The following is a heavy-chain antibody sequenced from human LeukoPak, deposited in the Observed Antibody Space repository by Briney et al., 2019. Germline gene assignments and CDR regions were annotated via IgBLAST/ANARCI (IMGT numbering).Heavy chain of an antibody. CDR1: GFTFSSYG. CDR3: AKDFSDYDFWSGYWGFDY. J-gene: IGHJ4*02. V-gene: IGHV3-30*02. CDR2: IRYDGSNK. D-gene: IGHD3-3*01. Sequence: GGSLRLSCAASGFTFSSYGMHWVRQAPGKGLEGVAFIRYDGSNKYYAGSVKGRFTISRDNSKNTLYLQMNSLRAEDTAVYYCAKDFSDYDFWSGYWGFDYWGQGTLVTVSS.